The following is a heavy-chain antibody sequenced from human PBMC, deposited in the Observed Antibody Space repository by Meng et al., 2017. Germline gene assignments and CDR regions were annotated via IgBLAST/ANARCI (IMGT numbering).Heavy chain of an antibody. CDR2: INTYNGKT. J-gene: IGHJ4*02. V-gene: IGHV1-18*01. CDR3: ATRGNPYLNC. Sequence: LVQSGAEGKHPGASVTVSCEASGYTLSSDGFRWVRQAPGQGLEWLGWINTYNGKTDYAQKFQGRITMTTDTFTSTAYMELRNLRSDDTAVYYCATRGNPYLNCWGQGTLVTVSS. CDR1: GYTLSSDG.